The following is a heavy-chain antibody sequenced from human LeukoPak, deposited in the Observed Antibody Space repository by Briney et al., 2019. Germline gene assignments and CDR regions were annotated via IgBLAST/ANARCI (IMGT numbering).Heavy chain of an antibody. J-gene: IGHJ4*02. CDR1: GFTFSTYG. D-gene: IGHD3-10*01. V-gene: IGHV3-48*01. Sequence: HPGRSLRLSCAASGFTFSTYGMHWVRQAPGKGLEWISYIGIDSGNTNYADSVKGRFTISGDKAKNSLYLQMNSLRVEDTAVYYCARDYKYAFDNWGQGTLVTVSS. CDR3: ARDYKYAFDN. CDR2: IGIDSGNT.